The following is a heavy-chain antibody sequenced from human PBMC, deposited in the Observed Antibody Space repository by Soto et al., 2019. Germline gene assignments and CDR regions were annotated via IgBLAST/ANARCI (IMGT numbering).Heavy chain of an antibody. CDR3: AKGSAYDYVWGSYQLVMDV. J-gene: IGHJ6*02. CDR2: ISGSGGST. CDR1: GFTFSSYA. D-gene: IGHD3-16*01. V-gene: IGHV3-23*01. Sequence: GGSLRLSCAASGFTFSSYAMSWVRQAPGKGLEWVSAISGSGGSTYYADSVKGRFTISRDNSKNTLYLQMNSLRAEDTAVYYCAKGSAYDYVWGSYQLVMDVWGQGTTVTVS.